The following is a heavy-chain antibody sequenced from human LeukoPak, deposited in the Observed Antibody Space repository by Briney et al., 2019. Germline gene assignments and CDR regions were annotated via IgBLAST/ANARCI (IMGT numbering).Heavy chain of an antibody. V-gene: IGHV4-34*01. CDR3: ARQLPKYIKRWLQQYNWFDP. D-gene: IGHD5-24*01. CDR1: GGSFSGYY. J-gene: IGHJ5*02. Sequence: PSETLSLTCAVYGGSFSGYYWSWIRQPPGKGLEWIGEINHSGSTNYNPSLKSRVTISVDTSKNQFSLKLSSVTAADTAVCYCARQLPKYIKRWLQQYNWFDPWGQGTLVTVSS. CDR2: INHSGST.